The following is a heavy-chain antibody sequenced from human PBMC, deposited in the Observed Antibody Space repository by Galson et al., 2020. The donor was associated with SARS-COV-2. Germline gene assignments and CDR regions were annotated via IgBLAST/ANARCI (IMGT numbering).Heavy chain of an antibody. CDR1: GFTFSDYY. V-gene: IGHV3-11*01. D-gene: IGHD2-8*01. J-gene: IGHJ6*02. CDR2: ISSSGSTI. Sequence: NSGGSLRLSCAASGFTFSDYYMSWIRQAPGTGLEWVSYISSSGSTIYYADSVKGRFTISRDNAKNSLYLQMNSLRAEDTAVYYCARDLEAASYDPYGMDVWGQGTTVTVSS. CDR3: ARDLEAASYDPYGMDV.